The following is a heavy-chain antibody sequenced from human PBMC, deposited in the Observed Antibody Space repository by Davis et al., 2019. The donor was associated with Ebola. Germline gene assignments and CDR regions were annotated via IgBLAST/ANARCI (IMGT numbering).Heavy chain of an antibody. CDR1: GFTFSSYG. D-gene: IGHD5-12*01. CDR3: ARDGSEVATLGEYFDL. CDR2: IWYDGSNK. Sequence: GESLKISCAASGFTFSSYGMHWVRQAPGKGLEWVAVIWYDGSNKYYADSVKGRFTISRDNSKNTLYLQMNSLRAEDTAVYYCARDGSEVATLGEYFDLWGQGILVTVSS. V-gene: IGHV3-33*01. J-gene: IGHJ4*02.